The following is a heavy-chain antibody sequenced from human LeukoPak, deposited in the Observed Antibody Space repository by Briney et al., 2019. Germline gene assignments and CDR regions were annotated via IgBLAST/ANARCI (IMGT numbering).Heavy chain of an antibody. D-gene: IGHD3-16*02. J-gene: IGHJ4*02. CDR1: GHTFTSYD. Sequence: ASVEVSCKASGHTFTSYDINWVRQATGQGLEWMGWMNPNSGNTGYAQKFQGRVTMTRNTSISTAYMELSSLRSEDTAVYYCARAGDIRRGGLGYYDYIWGSYRYTLPDYWGQGTLVTVSS. V-gene: IGHV1-8*01. CDR3: ARAGDIRRGGLGYYDYIWGSYRYTLPDY. CDR2: MNPNSGNT.